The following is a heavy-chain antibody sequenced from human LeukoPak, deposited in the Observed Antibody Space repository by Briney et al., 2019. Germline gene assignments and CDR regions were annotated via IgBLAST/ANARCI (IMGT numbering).Heavy chain of an antibody. CDR1: GFTFDDYG. J-gene: IGHJ4*02. D-gene: IGHD2-2*01. V-gene: IGHV3-20*04. Sequence: GGSLRLSCAASGFTFDDYGMSWVRQAPGKGLGWGSGINWNGGSTGYADSVKGRFTISRDNAKNSLYLQMNSLRAEDTALYYCARVHCSSTSRPGDYWGQGTLVTVSS. CDR3: ARVHCSSTSRPGDY. CDR2: INWNGGST.